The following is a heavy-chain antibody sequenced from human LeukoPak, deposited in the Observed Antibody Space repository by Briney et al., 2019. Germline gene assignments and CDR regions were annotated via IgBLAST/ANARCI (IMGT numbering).Heavy chain of an antibody. CDR3: ARGTKTVTPPDY. J-gene: IGHJ4*02. CDR2: ISFDGSNK. Sequence: PGRSLRLSCAASGFTFSSYAMHWVRQAPGKGLEWVADISFDGSNKFYAEFVKGRFTISRDSSKNTLYLQMNSLRAEDTAVYYCARGTKTVTPPDYWGQGTLVTVSS. D-gene: IGHD3-16*02. V-gene: IGHV3-30*03. CDR1: GFTFSSYA.